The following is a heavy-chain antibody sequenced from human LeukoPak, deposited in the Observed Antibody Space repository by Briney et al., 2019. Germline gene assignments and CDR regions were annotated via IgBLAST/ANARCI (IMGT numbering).Heavy chain of an antibody. D-gene: IGHD2-8*01. J-gene: IGHJ6*02. CDR3: ARGRRGIVLMVYGPYYYGMDV. CDR1: GGSISSYY. V-gene: IGHV4-4*07. CDR2: IYTSGST. Sequence: SETLSLTCTVSGGSISSYYWSWIRQPAGKGLEWIGRIYTSGSTNYNPSLKSRVTMSVDTSENQFSLKLSSVTAADTAVYYCARGRRGIVLMVYGPYYYGMDVWGQGTTVTVSS.